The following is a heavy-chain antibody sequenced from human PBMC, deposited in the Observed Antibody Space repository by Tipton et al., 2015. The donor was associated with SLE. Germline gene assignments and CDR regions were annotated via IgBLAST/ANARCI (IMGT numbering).Heavy chain of an antibody. CDR2: IYYSGST. Sequence: TLSLTCAVYGGSLSGYYWSWIRQPPGKGLEWIGYIYYSGSTNYNPSLKSRVTISVDTSKNQFSLKLSSMTAADRAMYYCMRDPQGYYYDSRGYFDLWGRGTLVTVSS. D-gene: IGHD3-22*01. V-gene: IGHV4-59*12. CDR3: MRDPQGYYYDSRGYFDL. CDR1: GGSLSGYY. J-gene: IGHJ2*01.